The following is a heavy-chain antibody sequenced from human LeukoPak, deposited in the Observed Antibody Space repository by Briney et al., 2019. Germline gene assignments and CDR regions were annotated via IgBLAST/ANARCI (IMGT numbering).Heavy chain of an antibody. J-gene: IGHJ4*02. D-gene: IGHD5-18*01. Sequence: GGSLRLSCAASGFTFSSYGMHWVRQAPGKGLEWVAFIRYDGSNKHYADSVKGRFTISRDNSKNTLYLQMNSLRAEDTAVYYCAKVSNTAMVRSYWGQGTLVTVSS. CDR2: IRYDGSNK. CDR3: AKVSNTAMVRSY. V-gene: IGHV3-30*02. CDR1: GFTFSSYG.